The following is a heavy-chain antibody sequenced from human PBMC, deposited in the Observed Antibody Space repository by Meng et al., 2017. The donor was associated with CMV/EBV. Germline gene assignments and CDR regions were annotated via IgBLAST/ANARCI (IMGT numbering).Heavy chain of an antibody. Sequence: VQLQKWGAGLLKPSETLSLTCAVYGGSFSGYYWSWIRQPPGKGLEWIGEINHSGSTNYNPSLKSRVTISVDTSKNQFSLKLSSVTAADTAVYYCARGTIFGVVWIGYFDYWGQGTLVTVSS. CDR3: ARGTIFGVVWIGYFDY. D-gene: IGHD3-3*02. J-gene: IGHJ4*02. CDR1: GGSFSGYY. CDR2: INHSGST. V-gene: IGHV4-34*01.